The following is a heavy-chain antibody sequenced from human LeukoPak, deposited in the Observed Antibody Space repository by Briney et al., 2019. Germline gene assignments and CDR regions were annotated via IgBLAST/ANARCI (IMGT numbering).Heavy chain of an antibody. CDR2: IKQDGSEK. CDR1: GMIFSKYW. Sequence: GGSLRLSCEASGMIFSKYWMSWVRQAPGKGLEWVANIKQDGSEKYYVDSVKGRFTISRDNAKNSLYLHMNSLRAEDTAVYYCATSSDYWGQGTLVTVSS. V-gene: IGHV3-7*01. CDR3: ATSSDY. J-gene: IGHJ4*02.